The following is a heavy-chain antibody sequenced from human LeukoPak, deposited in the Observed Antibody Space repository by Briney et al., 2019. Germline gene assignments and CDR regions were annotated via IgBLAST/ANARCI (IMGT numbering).Heavy chain of an antibody. V-gene: IGHV3-30-3*01. D-gene: IGHD2-2*01. CDR2: ISYDGSNK. Sequence: PGGSLRLSCAASGFTFSSYAMYWVRQAPGKGLEWVAVISYDGSNKYYADSVKGRFTISRDNSKNTLYLQMNSLRAEDTAVYYCARDIDDIVVVRERAFDIWGQGTMVTVSS. CDR1: GFTFSSYA. CDR3: ARDIDDIVVVRERAFDI. J-gene: IGHJ3*02.